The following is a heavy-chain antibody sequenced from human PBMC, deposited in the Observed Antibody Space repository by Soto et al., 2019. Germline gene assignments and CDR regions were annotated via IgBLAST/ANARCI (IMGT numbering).Heavy chain of an antibody. CDR2: IKSKTDGGTT. V-gene: IGHV3-15*01. D-gene: IGHD3-10*01. CDR1: GFTFSNAW. J-gene: IGHJ6*02. Sequence: PGGSLRLSCAASGFTFSNAWMSWVRRAPGKGLEWVGRIKSKTDGGTTDYAAPVKGRFTISRDGSKNTLYLQMNSLKIEDTAVYYCTKSGYSYGLDVWGQGTTVTVSS. CDR3: TKSGYSYGLDV.